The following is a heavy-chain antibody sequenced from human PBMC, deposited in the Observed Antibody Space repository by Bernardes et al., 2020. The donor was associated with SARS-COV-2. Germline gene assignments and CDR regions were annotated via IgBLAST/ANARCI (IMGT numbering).Heavy chain of an antibody. CDR1: GLSSTGRD. CDR2: VFYSGKT. V-gene: IGHV4-59*11. D-gene: IGHD1-26*01. CDR3: ASYSLLRESPIFDF. J-gene: IGHJ4*02. Sequence: AETLSLTYSVTGLSSTGRDWRWIRQRPGEGMEWNGDVFYSGKTNYSPSLSSRVSISVDIFKKQFSLSLTSVTAADTAVYFCASYSLLRESPIFDFWGLGTLVT.